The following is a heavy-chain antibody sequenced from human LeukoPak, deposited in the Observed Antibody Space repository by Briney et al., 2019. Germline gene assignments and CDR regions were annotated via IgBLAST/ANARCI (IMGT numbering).Heavy chain of an antibody. D-gene: IGHD3-16*02. CDR2: INPNSGGT. CDR1: GYTFTGYY. J-gene: IGHJ4*02. V-gene: IGHV1-2*02. CDR3: ARLWGSYRSSDY. Sequence: ASVKVSCKASGYTFTGYYMHWVRQAPGQGLEWMGWINPNSGGTNYAQKFQGRVTMTRDTSISTAYMELRSLRSDDTAVYYCARLWGSYRSSDYWGQGTLVTVSS.